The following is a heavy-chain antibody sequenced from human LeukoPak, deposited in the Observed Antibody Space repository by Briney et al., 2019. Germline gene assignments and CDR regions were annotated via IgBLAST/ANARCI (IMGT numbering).Heavy chain of an antibody. J-gene: IGHJ4*02. CDR2: IYPGDSDT. CDR1: GYSFTSYW. V-gene: IGHV5-51*01. Sequence: GESLKISCKGSGYSFTSYWIGWVRQMPGKGLEWMGIIYPGDSDTRYSPSFQGQVTISADKSISTAYLQWSSLKASDTAMYYCARDCRVYDILTGYYPDGYFDYWGQGTLVTVSS. CDR3: ARDCRVYDILTGYYPDGYFDY. D-gene: IGHD3-9*01.